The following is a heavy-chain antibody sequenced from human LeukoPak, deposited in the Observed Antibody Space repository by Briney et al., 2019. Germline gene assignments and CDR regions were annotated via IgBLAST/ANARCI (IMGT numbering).Heavy chain of an antibody. CDR3: ARAEGYYDILTVSHYYGMDV. V-gene: IGHV1-18*01. J-gene: IGHJ6*02. Sequence: ASVKVSCKASGYTFTSYGISWVRQAPGQGLEWMGWISAYNGNTNYAQKLQGRVTMTTDTSTSTAYMELRSLRSDDTAVYYCARAEGYYDILTVSHYYGMDVWGQGTTVTVSS. D-gene: IGHD3-9*01. CDR2: ISAYNGNT. CDR1: GYTFTSYG.